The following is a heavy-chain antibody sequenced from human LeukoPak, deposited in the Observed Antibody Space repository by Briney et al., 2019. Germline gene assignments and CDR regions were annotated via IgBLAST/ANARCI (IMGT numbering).Heavy chain of an antibody. J-gene: IGHJ6*02. CDR2: IKTYNGGT. CDR3: AKDGGQQRLTNYYSYGMDV. V-gene: IGHV1-18*01. D-gene: IGHD6-25*01. Sequence: ASVKVSCRASGYTFTTYGINWVRQAPGQGLEWMGWIKTYNGGTNTAQKFLDRIIMTTDKSTGTAYMELRSLRSDDTAVYYCAKDGGQQRLTNYYSYGMDVWGQGTTVIVSS. CDR1: GYTFTTYG.